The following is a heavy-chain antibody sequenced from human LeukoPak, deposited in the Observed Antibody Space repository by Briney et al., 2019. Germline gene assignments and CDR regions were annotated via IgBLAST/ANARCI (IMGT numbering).Heavy chain of an antibody. CDR2: IYYSGST. D-gene: IGHD3-9*01. CDR1: GGSISSYY. Sequence: PSETLSLTCTVSGGSISSYYWSWIRQPPGKGLEWIGYIYYSGSTNYNPSLKSRVTISVDTSKNQFSLKLSSVTAADTAVYYCARATYYDILTGQENWFDPWGQGTLVTVSS. CDR3: ARATYYDILTGQENWFDP. J-gene: IGHJ5*02. V-gene: IGHV4-59*01.